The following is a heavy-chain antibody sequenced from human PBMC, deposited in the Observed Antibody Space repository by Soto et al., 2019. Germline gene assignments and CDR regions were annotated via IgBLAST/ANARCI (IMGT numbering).Heavy chain of an antibody. D-gene: IGHD1-26*01. V-gene: IGHV1-69*13. CDR2: IIPIFGTA. CDR3: AREAASGSYHGYFDY. Sequence: SVKVSCKXSGGTFSSYAISWVRQAPGQGLEWMGGIIPIFGTANYAQKFQGRVTITADESTSTAYMELSSLRSEDTAVYYCAREAASGSYHGYFDYWGQGTLVTVSS. J-gene: IGHJ4*02. CDR1: GGTFSSYA.